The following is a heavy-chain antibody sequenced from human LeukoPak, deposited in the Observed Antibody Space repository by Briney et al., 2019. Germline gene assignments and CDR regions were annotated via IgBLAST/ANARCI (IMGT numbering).Heavy chain of an antibody. D-gene: IGHD3-22*01. CDR1: GFTVSSNY. CDR2: ISSSSSYT. J-gene: IGHJ4*02. V-gene: IGHV3-11*05. CDR3: ARGIGGSDYYDSSGYYN. Sequence: PGGSLRLSCAASGFTVSSNYMSWIRQAPGKGLEWVSYISSSSSYTNYADSVKGRFTISRDNAKNSLYLQMNSLRAEDTAVYYCARGIGGSDYYDSSGYYNWGQGTLVTVSS.